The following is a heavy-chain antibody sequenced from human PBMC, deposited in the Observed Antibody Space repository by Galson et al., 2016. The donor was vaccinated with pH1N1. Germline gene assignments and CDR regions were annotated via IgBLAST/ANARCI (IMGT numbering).Heavy chain of an antibody. D-gene: IGHD5-12*01. CDR1: GGTFTSYA. CDR2: LIPILGTP. V-gene: IGHV1-69*13. J-gene: IGHJ6*02. Sequence: SVKVSCKASGGTFTSYAINWVRQAPGQGLEWMGGLIPILGTPDYAQTLQGRATITADENTNTAYMEMSSLRAEDTAVYYCARGFSGYDRLEYYQNGMDVWGQGTTVTVSS. CDR3: ARGFSGYDRLEYYQNGMDV.